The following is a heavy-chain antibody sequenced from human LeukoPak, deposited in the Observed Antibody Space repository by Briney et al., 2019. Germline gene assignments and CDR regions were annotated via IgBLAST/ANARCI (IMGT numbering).Heavy chain of an antibody. D-gene: IGHD3-10*01. CDR3: ATHPKITMVSI. Sequence: GGSLRLSCAASGFTFSTYWMTWVRQAPGKGLEWLANIKQDGSEKYYVDSVKGRFTISRDNAKNSLYLQMNSLRAEDTAVYYCATHPKITMVSIWGQGTLVTVSS. V-gene: IGHV3-7*01. CDR2: IKQDGSEK. J-gene: IGHJ4*02. CDR1: GFTFSTYW.